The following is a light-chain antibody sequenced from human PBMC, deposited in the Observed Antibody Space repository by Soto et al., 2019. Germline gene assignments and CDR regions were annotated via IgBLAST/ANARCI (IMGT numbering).Light chain of an antibody. CDR3: QQYGDSPWT. CDR2: GAS. V-gene: IGKV3-20*01. CDR1: QTVTSSF. J-gene: IGKJ1*01. Sequence: EIVLTQSPGTLSLSPGERATLSFMSSQTVTSSFLALYQRKPGQAPRLLIYGASDRATGIPDRFSGSGSGTDFTLTISRLEPEDFAVYYCQQYGDSPWTFGQGTKVDIK.